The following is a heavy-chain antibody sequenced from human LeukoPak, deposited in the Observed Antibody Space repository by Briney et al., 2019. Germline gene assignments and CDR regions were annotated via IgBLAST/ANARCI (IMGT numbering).Heavy chain of an antibody. Sequence: PGGSLRLSCAASGFTVSSNYMSWVRQAPGKGLEWVSVIYSGGSTYYADSVKGRLTISRDNSKNTLYLQMNSLRAEDTAVYYCARIPHYYDSSGFFDYWGQGTLVTVSS. CDR1: GFTVSSNY. J-gene: IGHJ4*02. D-gene: IGHD3-22*01. V-gene: IGHV3-53*01. CDR3: ARIPHYYDSSGFFDY. CDR2: IYSGGST.